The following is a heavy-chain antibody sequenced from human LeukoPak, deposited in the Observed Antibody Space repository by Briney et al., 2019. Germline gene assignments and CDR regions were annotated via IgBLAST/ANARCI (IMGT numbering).Heavy chain of an antibody. Sequence: GGSLRLSCAASGFTFSSYAMSWVRQAPGKGLEWVSDISDSGTGTYYADSVKGRFTISRDNSKNTLYLQMNSLRAEDTAVYYCARILTGYYDYWGQGTLVTVSS. CDR3: ARILTGYYDY. J-gene: IGHJ4*02. D-gene: IGHD3-9*01. CDR1: GFTFSSYA. CDR2: ISDSGTGT. V-gene: IGHV3-23*01.